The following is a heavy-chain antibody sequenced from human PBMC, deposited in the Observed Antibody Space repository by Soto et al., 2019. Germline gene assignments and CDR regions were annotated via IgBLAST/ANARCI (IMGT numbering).Heavy chain of an antibody. D-gene: IGHD3-9*01. CDR1: GFTFSSYS. J-gene: IGHJ5*02. V-gene: IGHV3-21*01. CDR3: ARDPSILTGYYTPWFDP. Sequence: GGSLRLSCAASGFTFSSYSMNWVRQAPGKGLEWVSSISSSSSYIYYADSVKGRFAISRDNAKNSLYLQMNSLRAEDTAVYYCARDPSILTGYYTPWFDPWGQGTLVTVSS. CDR2: ISSSSSYI.